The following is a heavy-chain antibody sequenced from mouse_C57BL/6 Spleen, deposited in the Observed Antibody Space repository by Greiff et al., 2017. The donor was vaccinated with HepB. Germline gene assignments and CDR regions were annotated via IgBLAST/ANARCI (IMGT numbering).Heavy chain of an antibody. CDR1: GYTFTDYY. J-gene: IGHJ3*01. CDR2: INPNNGGT. CDR3: ARDGDYYYGRRALFAY. Sequence: EVQLQQSGPELVKPGASVKISCKASGYTFTDYYMNWVKQSHGKSLEWIGDINPNNGGTSYNQKFKGKATLTVDKSSSTAYMELRSLTSEDSAVYYCARDGDYYYGRRALFAYWGQGTLVTVSA. V-gene: IGHV1-26*01. D-gene: IGHD1-1*01.